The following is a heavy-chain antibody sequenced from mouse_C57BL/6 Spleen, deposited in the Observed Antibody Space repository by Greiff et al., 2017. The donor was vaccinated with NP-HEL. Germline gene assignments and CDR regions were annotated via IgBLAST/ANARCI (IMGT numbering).Heavy chain of an antibody. V-gene: IGHV1-69*01. CDR1: GYTFTSYW. J-gene: IGHJ3*01. CDR2: IDPSDSYT. CDR3: ARRGSYDYGFAY. D-gene: IGHD2-4*01. Sequence: QVQLQQPGAELVMPGASVKLSCKASGYTFTSYWMHWVKQRPGQGLEWIGEIDPSDSYTNYNQKFKGKSTLTVDKSASTAYMQLSSLTSEDSAVYYCARRGSYDYGFAYWGQGTLVTVSA.